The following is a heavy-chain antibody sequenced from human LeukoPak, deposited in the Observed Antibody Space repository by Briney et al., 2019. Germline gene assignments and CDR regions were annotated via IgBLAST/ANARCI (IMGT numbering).Heavy chain of an antibody. CDR2: MNPNSGNT. CDR1: GYTFTSYD. Sequence: ASVKVSCKASGYTFTSYDINWVRQATGQGLEWMGWMNPNSGNTGYAQKFQGRVTITRNTSISTAYMELSSLRSEDTAVYYCAAEVEGGTARPSYYYYYMDVWGKGTTVTVSS. J-gene: IGHJ6*03. D-gene: IGHD6-6*01. CDR3: AAEVEGGTARPSYYYYYMDV. V-gene: IGHV1-8*03.